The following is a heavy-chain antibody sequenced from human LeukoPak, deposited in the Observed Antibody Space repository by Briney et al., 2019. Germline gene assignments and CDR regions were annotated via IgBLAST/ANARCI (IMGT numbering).Heavy chain of an antibody. D-gene: IGHD3-22*01. CDR2: ISSSGSTI. CDR3: ARDPYYYDSSGYGY. J-gene: IGHJ4*02. CDR1: GFAFSNYA. V-gene: IGHV3-11*01. Sequence: GGSLRLSCAASGFAFSNYAMSWVRQAPGKGLEWVSYISSSGSTIYYADSVKGRFTISRDNAKNSLYLQMNSLRAEDTAVYYCARDPYYYDSSGYGYWGQGTLVTVSS.